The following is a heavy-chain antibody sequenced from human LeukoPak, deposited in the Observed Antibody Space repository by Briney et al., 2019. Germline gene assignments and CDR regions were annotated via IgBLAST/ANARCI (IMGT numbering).Heavy chain of an antibody. J-gene: IGHJ4*02. V-gene: IGHV1-2*02. CDR2: INPNSGGT. CDR3: ARDVDSSGYYSH. D-gene: IGHD3-22*01. Sequence: ASVKVSCKASGYTFTGYYMDWVRQAPGQGLEWMGWINPNSGGTNYAQKFQGRVTMTRDTSISTAYMELSRLRSDDTAVYYCARDVDSSGYYSHWGQGTLVTVSS. CDR1: GYTFTGYY.